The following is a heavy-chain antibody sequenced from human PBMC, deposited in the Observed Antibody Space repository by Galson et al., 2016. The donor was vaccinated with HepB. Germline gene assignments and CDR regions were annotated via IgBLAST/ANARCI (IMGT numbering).Heavy chain of an antibody. J-gene: IGHJ4*02. CDR3: AHRRCYSSGCHRFDD. CDR1: GFSLSTSGAG. D-gene: IGHD6-19*01. Sequence: PALVKPTQTLTLTCTFSGFSLSTSGAGVGWIRQPPGKALEWLALIYWDDDKRYNPSLRSRLTITKGTSKNQVVLTMTKMDPVDTATYYCAHRRCYSSGCHRFDDWGQGTLVTVSS. CDR2: IYWDDDK. V-gene: IGHV2-5*02.